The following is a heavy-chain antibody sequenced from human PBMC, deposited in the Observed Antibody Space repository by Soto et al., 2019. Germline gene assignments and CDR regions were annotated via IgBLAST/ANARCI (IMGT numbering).Heavy chain of an antibody. Sequence: PSETLSLTCSVSVDSISRSTYYWGWIRQPPGKGLEWIGSIYYSGSTYYNASLKSRVTMSVDTTKNQFSLNLTSVTATDTAVYFCASDHAIFPSWGQGTLVTVSS. V-gene: IGHV4-39*01. D-gene: IGHD3-9*01. CDR3: ASDHAIFPS. J-gene: IGHJ5*02. CDR2: IYYSGST. CDR1: VDSISRSTYY.